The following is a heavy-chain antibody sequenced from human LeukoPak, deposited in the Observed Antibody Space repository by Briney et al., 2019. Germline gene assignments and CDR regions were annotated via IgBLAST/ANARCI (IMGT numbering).Heavy chain of an antibody. D-gene: IGHD2-21*01. J-gene: IGHJ3*02. CDR1: GGSNSSYY. V-gene: IGHV4-59*01. CDR2: IYYSGST. CDR3: ARLFEVVDAFDI. Sequence: SETLSLTCTVSGGSNSSYYWSWIRQPPGKGLEWIGYIYYSGSTNYNPSLNSRVTISVDASKNQFSLKLSSVTAADTAVYYCARLFEVVDAFDIWGQGTMVTVSS.